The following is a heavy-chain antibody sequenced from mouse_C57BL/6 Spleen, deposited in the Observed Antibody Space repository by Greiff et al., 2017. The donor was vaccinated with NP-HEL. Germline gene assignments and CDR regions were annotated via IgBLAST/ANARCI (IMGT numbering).Heavy chain of an antibody. V-gene: IGHV1-52*01. J-gene: IGHJ2*01. CDR3: ARGTGTRYFDY. CDR2: IDPSDSET. Sequence: QVQLQQPGAELVRPGSSVKLSCKASGYTFTSYWMHWVKQRPIQGLEWIGNIDPSDSETHYNQKFKDKATLTVDKSSSTAYMQLSSLTSEDSAFYYCARGTGTRYFDYWGQGTTLTVSS. D-gene: IGHD4-1*01. CDR1: GYTFTSYW.